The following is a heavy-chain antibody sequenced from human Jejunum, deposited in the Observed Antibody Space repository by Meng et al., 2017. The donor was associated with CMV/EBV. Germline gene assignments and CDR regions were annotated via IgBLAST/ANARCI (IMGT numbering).Heavy chain of an antibody. CDR1: GYTRSAYY. V-gene: IGHV1-2*02. J-gene: IGHJ4*02. Sequence: SCKASGYTRSAYYMHWVRQAPGQGLEWMGWINPNNGDTNYAQKFQDRVTMTRDTSINTAYMELSRLTSDDTAIYYCARDLRGSYFDYYSQGTLVTVSS. D-gene: IGHD1-26*01. CDR3: ARDLRGSYFDY. CDR2: INPNNGDT.